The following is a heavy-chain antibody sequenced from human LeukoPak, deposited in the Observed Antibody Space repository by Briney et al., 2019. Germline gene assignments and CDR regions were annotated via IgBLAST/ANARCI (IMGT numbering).Heavy chain of an antibody. Sequence: ASVKVSCKASGYIFTGYYMHWVRQAPGQGLEWMEWINPNSGGTNYAQKFQGRVTMTRDTSIRTAYMELSRLRSDDTAVYYCAAPLGATGAFDYWGQGTLVTVSS. J-gene: IGHJ4*02. CDR1: GYIFTGYY. CDR2: INPNSGGT. D-gene: IGHD1-26*01. CDR3: AAPLGATGAFDY. V-gene: IGHV1-2*02.